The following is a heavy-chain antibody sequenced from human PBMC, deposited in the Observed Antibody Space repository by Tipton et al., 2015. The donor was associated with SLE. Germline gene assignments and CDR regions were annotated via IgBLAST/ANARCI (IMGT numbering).Heavy chain of an antibody. Sequence: SLRLSCAASGFTFSSYSMNWVRQAPGKGLEWVSYISSSSSTIYYADSVKGRFTISRDNAKNSLYLQMNSLKASDTAMYYCARPQGPIAVAGTGDAFDIWGQGTMVTVSS. CDR3: ARPQGPIAVAGTGDAFDI. D-gene: IGHD6-19*01. CDR1: GFTFSSYS. V-gene: IGHV3-48*01. J-gene: IGHJ3*02. CDR2: ISSSSSTI.